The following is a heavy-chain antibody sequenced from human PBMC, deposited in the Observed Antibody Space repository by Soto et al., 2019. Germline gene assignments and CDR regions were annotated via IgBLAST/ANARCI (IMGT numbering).Heavy chain of an antibody. J-gene: IGHJ4*02. Sequence: ASVKVSCKVSGYTLTELSMHWVRRAPGKGLEWMGGFDPEDGETIYAQKFQGRVTMTEDTSTDTAYMELSSLRSEDTAVYYCATSITIFGVVGVFDYWGQGTLVTVSS. CDR3: ATSITIFGVVGVFDY. V-gene: IGHV1-24*01. D-gene: IGHD3-3*01. CDR2: FDPEDGET. CDR1: GYTLTELS.